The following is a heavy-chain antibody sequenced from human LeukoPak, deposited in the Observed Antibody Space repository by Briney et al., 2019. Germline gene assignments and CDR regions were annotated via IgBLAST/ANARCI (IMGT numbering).Heavy chain of an antibody. CDR2: INPSGGST. D-gene: IGHD2-2*01. Sequence: GASVKVSCKASGYTFTSYYMHWVRQAPGQGLEWMGIINPSGGSTSYAQKFQGRVTMTRDTSISTAYMELSRLRSDDTAVYYCAREGCSSTSCSLGYYGMDVWGQGTTVTVSS. CDR3: AREGCSSTSCSLGYYGMDV. J-gene: IGHJ6*02. V-gene: IGHV1-46*01. CDR1: GYTFTSYY.